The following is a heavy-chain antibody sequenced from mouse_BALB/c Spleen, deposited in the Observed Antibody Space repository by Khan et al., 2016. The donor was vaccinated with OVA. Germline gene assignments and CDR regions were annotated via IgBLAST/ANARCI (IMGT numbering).Heavy chain of an antibody. Sequence: VQLKQSGPDLVKPSQSLSLTCTVTGYSITGGYSWHWIRQFPGNKLEWMGYIHYSGSTNYNPSLKSRISITRDTSKNQFFLQLNSVTTEDTATYYGARSGTTVVAYWYFDVWGAGTTVTVSS. CDR2: IHYSGST. CDR1: GYSITGGYS. CDR3: ARSGTTVVAYWYFDV. J-gene: IGHJ1*01. D-gene: IGHD1-1*01. V-gene: IGHV3-1*02.